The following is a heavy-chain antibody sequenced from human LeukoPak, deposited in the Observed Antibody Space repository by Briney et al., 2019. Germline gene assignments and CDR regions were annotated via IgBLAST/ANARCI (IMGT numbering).Heavy chain of an antibody. V-gene: IGHV4-39*01. Sequence: SETLSLTCTVSGGSISSNSHYRGWIRQPPGKGLEWIGSIFYSGDTYYNPSLKSRVIISVDTSNNQFSLKVTSVTAADTAVYYCARPVPYGGTTIGSDAFDVWGQGTKVTVSS. D-gene: IGHD4-23*01. CDR1: GGSISSNSHY. CDR2: IFYSGDT. J-gene: IGHJ3*01. CDR3: ARPVPYGGTTIGSDAFDV.